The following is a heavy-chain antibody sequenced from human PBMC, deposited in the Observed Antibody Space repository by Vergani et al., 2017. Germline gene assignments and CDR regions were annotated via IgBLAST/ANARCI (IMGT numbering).Heavy chain of an antibody. Sequence: QVQLVQSGAEVKKPGASVKVSCKASGYTFTSYDINWVRQATGQGLEWMGWMNPNSGNTGYAQKFQGRVTMTRNTSISTAYMELSSLRSEDTAVYYCARXLIFSPYYYYYMDVWGKGTTVTVSS. D-gene: IGHD3/OR15-3a*01. CDR1: GYTFTSYD. J-gene: IGHJ6*03. V-gene: IGHV1-8*01. CDR2: MNPNSGNT. CDR3: ARXLIFSPYYYYYMDV.